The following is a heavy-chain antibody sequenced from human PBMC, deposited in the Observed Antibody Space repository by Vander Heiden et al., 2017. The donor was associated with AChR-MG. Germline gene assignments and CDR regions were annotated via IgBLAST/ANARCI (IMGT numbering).Heavy chain of an antibody. CDR2: IFSNDEK. J-gene: IGHJ5*02. CDR3: ARIHNGYSSSWSQGYNWFDP. D-gene: IGHD6-13*01. Sequence: QVTLKESGPVLVKPTETLTLTCTVSGFSLSNARMGVSWIRQPPGKALEWLAHIFSNDEKSYSTSLKSRLTISKDTSKSQVVLTMTNMDPVDTATYYCARIHNGYSSSWSQGYNWFDPWGQGTLVTVSS. V-gene: IGHV2-26*01. CDR1: GFSLSNARMG.